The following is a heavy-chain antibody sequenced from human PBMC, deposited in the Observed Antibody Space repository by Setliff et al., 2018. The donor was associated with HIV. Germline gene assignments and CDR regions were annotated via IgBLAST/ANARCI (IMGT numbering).Heavy chain of an antibody. D-gene: IGHD2-2*01. Sequence: ASVKVSCKSSGYSFGDYYIHWVQQAPGQGLEWMGVINPAGGNSHYAQKFQGRVTVTRDASTSTVYMDLSSLRSDDTAVYFCARVYCSIASCYDEYYFDYWGQGTLVTVSS. J-gene: IGHJ4*02. CDR1: GYSFGDYY. CDR2: INPAGGNS. V-gene: IGHV1-46*01. CDR3: ARVYCSIASCYDEYYFDY.